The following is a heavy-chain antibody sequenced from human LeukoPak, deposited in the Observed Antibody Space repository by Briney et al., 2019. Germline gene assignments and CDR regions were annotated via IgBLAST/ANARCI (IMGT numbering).Heavy chain of an antibody. V-gene: IGHV4-34*01. J-gene: IGHJ4*02. CDR3: ARRRDYYDSSGYYVDY. CDR1: GGSFSGYY. CDR2: INHSGST. Sequence: SETLSLTCAVHGGSFSGYYWSWIRQPPGKGLEWIGEINHSGSTNYNPSLKSRVTISVDTSKNQFSLKLSSVTAADTAVYYCARRRDYYDSSGYYVDYWGQGTLVTVSS. D-gene: IGHD3-22*01.